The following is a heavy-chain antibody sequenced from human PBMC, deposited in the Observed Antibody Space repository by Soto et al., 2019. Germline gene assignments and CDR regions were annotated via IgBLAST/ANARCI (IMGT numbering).Heavy chain of an antibody. CDR3: VQTTGWPGFDF. V-gene: IGHV3-53*01. CDR2: IYGGGTT. D-gene: IGHD6-19*01. CDR1: GFAVSSKY. J-gene: IGHJ4*02. Sequence: VQLVESGGGLIQPGGSLRLSCAASGFAVSSKYMTWVRQAPGKGLEWVSVIYGGGTTYYADSVKGRFTISSDTSKNTLYLQMNSLRAEDTAVYYCVQTTGWPGFDFWGQGTLVTVSS.